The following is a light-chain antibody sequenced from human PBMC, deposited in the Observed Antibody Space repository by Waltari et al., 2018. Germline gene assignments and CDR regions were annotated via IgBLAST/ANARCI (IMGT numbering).Light chain of an antibody. CDR3: QQYNNWPPEDT. Sequence: EIVMTQSPATLSVSPGEGATLSCRASQSVSSNLAWSQHKPGQAPRLLIYGASTRATGIPARFSDSGSGTEFTLTISSLQSEDFAFYYCQQYNNWPPEDTFGQGTKLEIK. V-gene: IGKV3-15*01. CDR2: GAS. CDR1: QSVSSN. J-gene: IGKJ2*01.